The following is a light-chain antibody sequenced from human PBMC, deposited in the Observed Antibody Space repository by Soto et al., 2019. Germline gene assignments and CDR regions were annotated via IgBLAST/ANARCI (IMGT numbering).Light chain of an antibody. CDR1: QSVSSY. V-gene: IGKV3-11*01. CDR2: DTS. CDR3: QHRSNWLWT. J-gene: IGKJ1*01. Sequence: EVLLTQSPAALSLSPGERATLSCRASQSVSSYLVWYQQKPGQAPRLLIFDTSKRAPGIPVRFTGSASGTDFTLTISSLQPEDVAVYYCQHRSNWLWTFGQGTKVELK.